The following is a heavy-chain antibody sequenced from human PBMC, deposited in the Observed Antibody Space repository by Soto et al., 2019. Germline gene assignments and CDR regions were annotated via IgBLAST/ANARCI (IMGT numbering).Heavy chain of an antibody. J-gene: IGHJ4*02. D-gene: IGHD6-19*01. CDR3: ARGLLNSSVHPPFDY. V-gene: IGHV1-69*02. CDR2: IIPILGIA. CDR1: GGTFSSYT. Sequence: QVQLVQSGAEVKKPGSSVKVSCKASGGTFSSYTISWVRQAPGQGLEWMGRIIPILGIANYAQKFQGRVTITADKSTSTAYMELSSLRSEDTAVYYCARGLLNSSVHPPFDYWGQGTLVTVSS.